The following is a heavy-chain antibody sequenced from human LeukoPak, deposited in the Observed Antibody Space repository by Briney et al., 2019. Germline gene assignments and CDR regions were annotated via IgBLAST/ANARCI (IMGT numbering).Heavy chain of an antibody. Sequence: PSETLSLTCTVSGGSISSSSYYWGWIRQPPGKGLEWIGSNYDSGSTYYNPSLKSRVTISVDTSKNQFSLKLSSVTAADTAVYYCARGADSSGYYSIFYFYSWGQGTLVTVSS. D-gene: IGHD3-22*01. CDR3: ARGADSSGYYSIFYFYS. CDR2: NYDSGST. CDR1: GGSISSSSYY. J-gene: IGHJ4*02. V-gene: IGHV4-39*01.